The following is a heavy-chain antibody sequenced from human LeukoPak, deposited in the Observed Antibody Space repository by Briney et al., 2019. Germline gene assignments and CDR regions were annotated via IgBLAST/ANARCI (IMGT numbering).Heavy chain of an antibody. V-gene: IGHV4-4*09. Sequence: PSETLSLTCTVSRGSISGSIRSYYWSWLRQPPGKGLEWIDYISSSGSVNDNPSLRSRVTISVDTSKNQFFLNLSSVSAADTAVYYCARIPLGYSGAYYFDYWGQGTLVTVSP. CDR1: RGSISGSIRSYY. CDR3: ARIPLGYSGAYYFDY. J-gene: IGHJ4*02. CDR2: ISSSGSV. D-gene: IGHD5-12*01.